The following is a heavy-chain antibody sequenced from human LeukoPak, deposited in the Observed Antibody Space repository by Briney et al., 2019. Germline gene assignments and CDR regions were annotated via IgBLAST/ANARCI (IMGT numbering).Heavy chain of an antibody. CDR3: ARDITELRFLDSNWFDP. CDR2: INPNSGGT. J-gene: IGHJ5*02. CDR1: GYTFTGYY. V-gene: IGHV1-2*02. D-gene: IGHD3-3*01. Sequence: ASVKVSCKASGYTFTGYYMHWVRQAPGQGLEWMGWINPNSGGTNYAQKFQGRVTMTRDTSISTAYMELSRLRSDDTAVYYCARDITELRFLDSNWFDPWDQGTLVTVSS.